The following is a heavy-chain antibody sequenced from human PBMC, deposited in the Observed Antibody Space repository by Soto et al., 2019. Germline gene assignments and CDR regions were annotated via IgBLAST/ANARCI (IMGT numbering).Heavy chain of an antibody. CDR2: IYYSGST. CDR1: GGSISSYY. J-gene: IGHJ6*04. Sequence: SETLSLTCTVSGGSISSYYWSWIRQPPGKGLEWIGYIYYSGSTNYNPSLKSRVTISVDTSKNQFSLKLSSVTAADTAVYYCARVSTVVFYYYGMDVWGKGTKGTV. D-gene: IGHD2-15*01. CDR3: ARVSTVVFYYYGMDV. V-gene: IGHV4-59*01.